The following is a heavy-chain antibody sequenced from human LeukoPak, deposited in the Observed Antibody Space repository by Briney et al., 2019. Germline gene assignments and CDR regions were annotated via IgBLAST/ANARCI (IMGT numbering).Heavy chain of an antibody. Sequence: GGSLRLSCAASGFTFSSYWMSWVRQAPGKGLEWVSLIYSDDTTLYADSVKGRFTISRDISKNTLYLQMSSLRAEDTAVYYCARRAGGYSHPYDYWGQGVLVTVSS. D-gene: IGHD4-23*01. CDR1: GFTFSSYW. CDR2: IYSDDTT. CDR3: ARRAGGYSHPYDY. J-gene: IGHJ4*02. V-gene: IGHV3-53*01.